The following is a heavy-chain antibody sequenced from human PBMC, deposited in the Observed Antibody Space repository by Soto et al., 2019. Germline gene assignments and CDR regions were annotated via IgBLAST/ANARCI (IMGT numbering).Heavy chain of an antibody. CDR1: GGTFSSYT. D-gene: IGHD6-13*01. CDR3: ARAMAEGVAAAGTGYYGMDV. V-gene: IGHV1-69*02. CDR2: IIPILGIA. J-gene: IGHJ6*02. Sequence: QVQLVQSGAEVKKPGSSVKVSCKASGGTFSSYTISWVRQAPGQGLEWMGRIIPILGIANYAQKFQGRVTITADKSTSTAYMELSSLRSEDTAVYYCARAMAEGVAAAGTGYYGMDVWGQGTTVTVSS.